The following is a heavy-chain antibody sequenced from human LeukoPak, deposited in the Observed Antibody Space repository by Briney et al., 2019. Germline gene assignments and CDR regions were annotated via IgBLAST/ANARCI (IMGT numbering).Heavy chain of an antibody. V-gene: IGHV3-30*03. J-gene: IGHJ4*02. CDR2: ISYDGSNK. D-gene: IGHD3-3*01. CDR3: ARDLFPTISYSYYFDY. Sequence: TGGSLRLSCAASGFTFSSYGMSWVRQAPGKGLEWVAVISYDGSNKYYADSVKGRFTISRDNSRNTLYLQMNSLRAEDTAVYYCARDLFPTISYSYYFDYWGQGTLVTVSS. CDR1: GFTFSSYG.